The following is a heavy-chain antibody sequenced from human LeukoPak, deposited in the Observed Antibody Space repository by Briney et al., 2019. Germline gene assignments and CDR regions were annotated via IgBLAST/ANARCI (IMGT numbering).Heavy chain of an antibody. D-gene: IGHD4-11*01. Sequence: SSETLSLTCTVSGYSISGGNYWGWIRQPPGKGLEWIGTIYHSGSTYYNPSLKSRVTISVDTSKNQFSLKLSSVTAADTAVYYCARAVTTSHYYYYMDVRGKGTTVTVSS. CDR2: IYHSGST. J-gene: IGHJ6*03. V-gene: IGHV4-38-2*02. CDR3: ARAVTTSHYYYYMDV. CDR1: GYSISGGNY.